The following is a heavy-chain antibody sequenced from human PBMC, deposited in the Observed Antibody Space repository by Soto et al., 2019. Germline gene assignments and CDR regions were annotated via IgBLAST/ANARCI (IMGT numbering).Heavy chain of an antibody. Sequence: QLQLQESGSGLVKPSQTLSLTCAVSGGSISSGGYSWSWIRQPPGKGLEWIGYIYHSGSTYYNPSLKSRVTISXXRXKXXFSLKLSSVTAAATAVYYCARENCSGGSCYLLFDYWGQGTLVTVSS. CDR2: IYHSGST. CDR3: ARENCSGGSCYLLFDY. J-gene: IGHJ4*02. CDR1: GGSISSGGYS. D-gene: IGHD2-15*01. V-gene: IGHV4-30-2*01.